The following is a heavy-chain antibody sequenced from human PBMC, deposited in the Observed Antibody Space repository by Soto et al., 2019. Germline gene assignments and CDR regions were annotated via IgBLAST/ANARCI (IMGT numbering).Heavy chain of an antibody. Sequence: SETLSLTCAVYGGSFSGYYWSWIRQPPGKGLEWIGEINHSGSTNYNPSLKSRVTISVDTSKNQFSLKLSSVTAADTAVYYCARGRWGYYYGSVSYPAGWFDPWGQGTLVT. CDR3: ARGRWGYYYGSVSYPAGWFDP. V-gene: IGHV4-34*01. D-gene: IGHD3-10*01. J-gene: IGHJ5*02. CDR1: GGSFSGYY. CDR2: INHSGST.